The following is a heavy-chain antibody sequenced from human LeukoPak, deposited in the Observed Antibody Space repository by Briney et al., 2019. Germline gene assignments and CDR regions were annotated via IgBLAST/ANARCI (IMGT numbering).Heavy chain of an antibody. V-gene: IGHV4-59*01. J-gene: IGHJ4*02. D-gene: IGHD1-1*01. CDR3: ARSTTTVNYFDY. CDR1: GGFFSGYY. CDR2: IYYSGST. Sequence: SETLSLTCAVYGGFFSGYYWSWIRQPPRKGLEWIGYIYYSGSTTYNPSLKSRVTISVDTSKSHFSLKLTSVTAADTAVYYCARSTTTVNYFDYWGQGTLVIVSS.